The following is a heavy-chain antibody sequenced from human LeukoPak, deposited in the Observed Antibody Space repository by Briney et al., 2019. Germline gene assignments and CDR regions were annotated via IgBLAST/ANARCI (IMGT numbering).Heavy chain of an antibody. CDR3: VRDDSGSVIRGVLHY. V-gene: IGHV3-33*08. CDR2: IYLDGSKI. D-gene: IGHD3-10*01. J-gene: IGHJ4*02. Sequence: GRSLRLSCAASGFTFSSNGMHWVRQAPGKGLEWVSVIYLDGSKIYYADSVKGRFTLSRDNSKNTLYLQMNSLIAEDTAVYYCVRDDSGSVIRGVLHYWGQGALVTVSS. CDR1: GFTFSSNG.